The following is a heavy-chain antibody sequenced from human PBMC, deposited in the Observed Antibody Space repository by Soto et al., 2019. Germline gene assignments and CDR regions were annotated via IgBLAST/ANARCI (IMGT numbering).Heavy chain of an antibody. CDR1: GDTFSSYA. CDR2: IIPIFGTA. V-gene: IGHV1-69*01. Sequence: QVQLVQPGAEVKKPGSSVKVSCKASGDTFSSYAISWVRQAPGQGLEWMGGIIPIFGTANYAQKFQGRVTITADESTSTAYMALSSLRSEDTAVYYCARVVYCGGDCCWGFDPWGQGTLVTVSS. J-gene: IGHJ5*02. D-gene: IGHD2-21*02. CDR3: ARVVYCGGDCCWGFDP.